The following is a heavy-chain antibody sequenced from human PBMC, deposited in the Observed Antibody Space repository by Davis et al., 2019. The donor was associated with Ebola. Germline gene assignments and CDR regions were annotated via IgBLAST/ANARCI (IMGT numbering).Heavy chain of an antibody. CDR2: INYNGST. Sequence: PGGSLRLSCTVSGGSISSSSYYWGWIRQPPGKGLEWIGSINYNGSTYYNPSHKSRVTISVDTSKNQFSLKLSSVTAADTAMYYCAERGGSVWGQGTLVTVSS. V-gene: IGHV4-39*07. D-gene: IGHD3-16*01. CDR1: GGSISSSSYY. CDR3: AERGGSV. J-gene: IGHJ4*02.